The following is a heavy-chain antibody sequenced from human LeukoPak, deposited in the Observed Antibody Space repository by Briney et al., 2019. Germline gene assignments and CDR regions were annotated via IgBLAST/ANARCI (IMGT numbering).Heavy chain of an antibody. CDR1: GGSISSSSYY. CDR3: AREAYYYDSSGYYFDY. V-gene: IGHV4-39*07. Sequence: SETLSLTCTVSGGSISSSSYYWGWIRQPPGKGLVGIGSIYYSGSTYYNPSLKSRVTISVDTSKNQFSLKLSSVTAADTAVYCCAREAYYYDSSGYYFDYWGQGTLVTVSS. D-gene: IGHD3-22*01. J-gene: IGHJ4*02. CDR2: IYYSGST.